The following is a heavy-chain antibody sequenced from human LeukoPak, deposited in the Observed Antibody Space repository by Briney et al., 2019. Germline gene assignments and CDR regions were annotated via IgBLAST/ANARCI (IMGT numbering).Heavy chain of an antibody. D-gene: IGHD6-19*01. V-gene: IGHV1-18*01. J-gene: IGHJ4*02. CDR3: ARKGGFGGWYGY. Sequence: ASVKVSCKASGYTFTSYGITWVRQAPGQGLEWMGWISVYVGNTNYSQNFQDRVTMTTDTSTSTAYMELRSLRSDDTAVYYCARKGGFGGWYGYWGQGTLVTVSS. CDR2: ISVYVGNT. CDR1: GYTFTSYG.